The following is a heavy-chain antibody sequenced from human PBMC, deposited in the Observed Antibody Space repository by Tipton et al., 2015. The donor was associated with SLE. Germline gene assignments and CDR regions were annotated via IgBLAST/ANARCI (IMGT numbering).Heavy chain of an antibody. CDR2: IYNSGST. J-gene: IGHJ5*02. D-gene: IGHD1-1*01. CDR3: ARGQHQLGRFDP. Sequence: TLSLTCSFSGGSISGHYWSWFRQPAGKGLEGIGRIYNSGSTNYNPPLKSRVTMSVDTSKNQFSLKLNSVTAADPAVYYCARGQHQLGRFDPWGQGTLVTVSS. V-gene: IGHV4-4*07. CDR1: GGSISGHY.